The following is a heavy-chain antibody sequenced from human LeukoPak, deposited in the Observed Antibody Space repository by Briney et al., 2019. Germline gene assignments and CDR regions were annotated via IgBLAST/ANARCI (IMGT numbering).Heavy chain of an antibody. CDR1: GFTFSDYY. CDR3: ARTQFRPDKQWLVLLFDY. J-gene: IGHJ4*02. CDR2: ISSSGSTI. Sequence: MSGGSLRLSCAASGFTFSDYYMSWIRQAPGKGLEWVSYISSSGSTIYYADSVKGRFTISRDNAKNSLYLQMNSLRAEGTAVYYCARTQFRPDKQWLVLLFDYWGQGTLVTVSS. D-gene: IGHD6-19*01. V-gene: IGHV3-11*01.